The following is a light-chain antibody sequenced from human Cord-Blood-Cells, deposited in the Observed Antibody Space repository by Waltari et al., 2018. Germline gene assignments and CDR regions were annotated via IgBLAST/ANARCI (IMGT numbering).Light chain of an antibody. Sequence: DIVMTQTPLSLPVTPGEPASISCRSSQSLLDSDDGNTYLDWYLQKPGQSPQLLIYLGSNRASGVPDRFSGSGSGTDFTLKISRVEAEDVGVYYCMQALQTPYTFGQGTKLEIK. J-gene: IGKJ2*01. CDR3: MQALQTPYT. CDR1: QSLLDSDDGNTY. CDR2: LGS. V-gene: IGKV2-28*01.